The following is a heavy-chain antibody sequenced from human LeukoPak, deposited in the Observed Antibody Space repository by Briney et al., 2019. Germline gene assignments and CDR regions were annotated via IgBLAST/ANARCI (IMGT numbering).Heavy chain of an antibody. CDR1: GGSFSTYY. J-gene: IGHJ4*02. Sequence: SETLSLTCAVYGGSFSTYYWSWVRQPPGKGLEWIGEINHSGSTNYNPSLKSRVTISANTSKGQFSLKLTSVTAADTAVYYCSTRGDWGQGTLVTVSS. CDR3: STRGD. CDR2: INHSGST. V-gene: IGHV4-34*01.